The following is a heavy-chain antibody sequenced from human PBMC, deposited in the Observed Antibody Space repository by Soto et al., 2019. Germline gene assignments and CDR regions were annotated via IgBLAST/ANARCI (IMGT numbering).Heavy chain of an antibody. D-gene: IGHD3-3*02. CDR3: ARDEARLELGGTYCSAIDV. Sequence: QVQLVQSGAEVKKPGSSVTVSCKASGGTFGNSAISWVRQAPGQGLGWMGGIIPIFPTPDYAQKFQGRVTFKAGESTSPAYIASTILGFEDTAVYDWARDEARLELGGTYCSAIDVWGDGAMVTVTS. V-gene: IGHV1-69*12. CDR1: GGTFGNSA. CDR2: IIPIFPTP. J-gene: IGHJ6*01.